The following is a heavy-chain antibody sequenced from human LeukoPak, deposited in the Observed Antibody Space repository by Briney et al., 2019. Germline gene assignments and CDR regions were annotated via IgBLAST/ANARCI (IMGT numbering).Heavy chain of an antibody. Sequence: GGSLRLSCAASGFTVSSNYMTWVRQAPGKGLEWVSVIYRGDSTYHADSVKGRFTISRDNSKNTVYLQMNSPRAEDTAVYYCARFLAAAGIDYWGQGTLVTVSS. V-gene: IGHV3-66*01. J-gene: IGHJ4*02. D-gene: IGHD6-13*01. CDR1: GFTVSSNY. CDR3: ARFLAAAGIDY. CDR2: IYRGDST.